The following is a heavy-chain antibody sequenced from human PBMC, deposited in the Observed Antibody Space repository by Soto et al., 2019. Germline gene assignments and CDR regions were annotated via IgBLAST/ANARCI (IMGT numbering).Heavy chain of an antibody. V-gene: IGHV3-30-3*01. CDR3: ARDKAEHIVVVTAPLDY. CDR1: GFTFSSYA. J-gene: IGHJ4*02. CDR2: ISYDGSNK. D-gene: IGHD2-21*02. Sequence: QVQLVESGGGVVQPGRSLRLSCAASGFTFSSYAMHWVRQAPGKGLEWVAVISYDGSNKYYADSVKGRFTISRDNSKNTLYLQMNSLRAEDTAVYYCARDKAEHIVVVTAPLDYWGQGTLVTVSS.